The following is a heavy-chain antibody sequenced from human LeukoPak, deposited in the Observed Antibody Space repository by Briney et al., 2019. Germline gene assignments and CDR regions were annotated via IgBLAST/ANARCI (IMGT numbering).Heavy chain of an antibody. CDR2: ISGSGGST. V-gene: IGHV3-23*01. Sequence: GGSLRLSCAASGFTFSSYAMSWVRQAPGKGLEWVSAISGSGGSTYYADSVKGRFTISRDNSKNTLYLQMNSLRAEDTAVYYCANSDYYGSGTHRDGMDVWGQGTTVTVSS. CDR3: ANSDYYGSGTHRDGMDV. J-gene: IGHJ6*02. D-gene: IGHD3-10*01. CDR1: GFTFSSYA.